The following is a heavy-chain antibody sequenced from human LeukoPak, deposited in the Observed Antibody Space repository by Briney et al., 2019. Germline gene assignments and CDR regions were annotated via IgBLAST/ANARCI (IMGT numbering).Heavy chain of an antibody. D-gene: IGHD6-6*01. CDR2: INHSGST. CDR3: ARGLDRHAYSSSSPDYYYGMDV. J-gene: IGHJ6*02. V-gene: IGHV4-34*01. CDR1: GGSFSGYY. Sequence: SETLSLTCAVYGGSFSGYYWSWIRQPPGKGLEWIGEINHSGSTNYNPSLKSRVTISVDTSKNQFSLKLSSVTAADTAVYYCARGLDRHAYSSSSPDYYYGMDVWGQGTTVTVSS.